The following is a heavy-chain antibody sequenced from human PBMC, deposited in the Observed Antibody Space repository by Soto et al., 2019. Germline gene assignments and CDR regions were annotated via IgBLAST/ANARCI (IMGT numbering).Heavy chain of an antibody. J-gene: IGHJ4*02. CDR2: IYHIGTT. CDR1: GGSINGYY. Sequence: QVQLQESGPGLVKPSETLPLICTVSGGSINGYYWTWIRQPPGKGLEWIGNIYHIGTTNYNPSLKSRGTISLDMSKNQFSRKLTSVTAADTAVYYCARATWFGDFYFDYWGQGVLVTVSS. CDR3: ARATWFGDFYFDY. D-gene: IGHD3-10*01. V-gene: IGHV4-59*01.